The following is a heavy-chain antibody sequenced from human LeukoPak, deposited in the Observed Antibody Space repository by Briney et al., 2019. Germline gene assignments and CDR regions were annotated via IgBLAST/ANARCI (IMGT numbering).Heavy chain of an antibody. V-gene: IGHV4-59*12. D-gene: IGHD3-10*01. J-gene: IGHJ4*02. CDR3: ARVLLWCGELGNIYYVDY. CDR1: GGSISRYY. Sequence: SETLSLTCTVSGGSISRYYWRWIRQTPGTGLDWNGYIYYSGSTNYNPSLKRRVTISVDTSKNQFSLKLSSVTAAEMAVYYFARVLLWCGELGNIYYVDYWGQGTLVTVSS. CDR2: IYYSGST.